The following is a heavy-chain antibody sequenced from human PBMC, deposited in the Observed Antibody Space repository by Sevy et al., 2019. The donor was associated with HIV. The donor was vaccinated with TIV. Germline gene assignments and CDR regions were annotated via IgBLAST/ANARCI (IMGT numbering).Heavy chain of an antibody. Sequence: GGSLRLSCAASGFTFGSYGMHWVRQAPGKGLEWVAVIWFDGSNQYYGDSVKGRFTRSRDNSKNTVYLHMNSLRVDDTAVYDCARESGSDWYLDFWGQGTLVTVSS. CDR2: IWFDGSNQ. J-gene: IGHJ4*02. V-gene: IGHV3-33*01. D-gene: IGHD6-19*01. CDR1: GFTFGSYG. CDR3: ARESGSDWYLDF.